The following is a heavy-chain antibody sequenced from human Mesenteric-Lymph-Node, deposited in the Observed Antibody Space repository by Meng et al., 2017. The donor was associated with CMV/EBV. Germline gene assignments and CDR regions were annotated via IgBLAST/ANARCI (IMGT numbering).Heavy chain of an antibody. Sequence: GGSLRLSCAASGFTFSSYEMNWVRQAPGKGLEWVGRIKSKTDGGTTDYAAPVKGRFTISRDDSKNTLYLQMNSLKTEDTAVYYCTTRGEKITMVRGVIIKENYYYGMDVWGQGTTVTVSS. CDR1: GFTFSSYE. V-gene: IGHV3-15*01. D-gene: IGHD3-10*01. CDR2: IKSKTDGGTT. CDR3: TTRGEKITMVRGVIIKENYYYGMDV. J-gene: IGHJ6*02.